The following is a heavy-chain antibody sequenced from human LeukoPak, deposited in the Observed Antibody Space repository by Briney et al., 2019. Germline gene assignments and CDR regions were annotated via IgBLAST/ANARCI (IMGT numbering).Heavy chain of an antibody. CDR3: ERDIYFYGDYVIDY. Sequence: GGSLRLSCAASGFTFSSYWMSWVRQAPGKGLEWVANIKEDGTEIYYVESVKGRFTISRDKAKNSMYLQMSSLRAEDTAVYYCERDIYFYGDYVIDYWGRGTLVTVSS. J-gene: IGHJ4*02. CDR1: GFTFSSYW. V-gene: IGHV3-7*01. D-gene: IGHD4-17*01. CDR2: IKEDGTEI.